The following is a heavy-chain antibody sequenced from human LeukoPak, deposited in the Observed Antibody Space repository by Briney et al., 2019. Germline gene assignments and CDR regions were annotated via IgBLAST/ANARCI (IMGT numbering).Heavy chain of an antibody. CDR1: GFRFYDHG. V-gene: IGHV3-20*04. CDR2: INWNGAST. J-gene: IGHJ4*02. D-gene: IGHD6-19*01. CDR3: AGGDKNGWYFDY. Sequence: PGGSLRLSCAASGFRFYDHGMSWVRQVPGKGLEWVSGINWNGASTGYGDSVKGGFTISRDNAKNSLYLQMNSLRAEDTAFYFCAGGDKNGWYFDYWGQGILVTVSS.